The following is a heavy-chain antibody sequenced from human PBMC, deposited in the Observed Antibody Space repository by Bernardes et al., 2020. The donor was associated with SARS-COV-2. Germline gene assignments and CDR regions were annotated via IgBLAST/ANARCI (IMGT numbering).Heavy chain of an antibody. V-gene: IGHV4-39*01. J-gene: IGHJ6*02. CDR3: AGSSCGIDCYIGGLRSWDYGMDV. Sequence: SETLSLTCTVSGGSISSSNYYWGWIRQAPGKGLEWIGNIFYDGSTYYSPSLQSRVTISVEMSKNQFSLRLSFVTAADTAVYYCAGSSCGIDCYIGGLRSWDYGMDVWGQGTTVTVSS. D-gene: IGHD2-21*02. CDR2: IFYDGST. CDR1: GGSISSSNYY.